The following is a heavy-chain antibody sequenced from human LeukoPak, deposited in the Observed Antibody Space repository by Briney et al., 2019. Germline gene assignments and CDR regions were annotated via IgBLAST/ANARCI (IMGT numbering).Heavy chain of an antibody. CDR2: IKQDGSEK. J-gene: IGHJ4*02. V-gene: IGHV3-7*03. CDR3: ARSRVLFDY. Sequence: GGSLRLSCAAPGFTFSSYWMSWVRQAPGKGLEWVANIKQDGSEKYYVDSVKGRFTISRDNAKNSLYLQMNSLRAEDTAVYYCARSRVLFDYWGQGTLVTVSS. CDR1: GFTFSSYW.